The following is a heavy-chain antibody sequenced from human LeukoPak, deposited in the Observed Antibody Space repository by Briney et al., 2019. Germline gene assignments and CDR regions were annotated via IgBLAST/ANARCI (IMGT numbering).Heavy chain of an antibody. CDR2: IIPIFGTA. CDR1: GGTFSSYA. Sequence: ASVKVSCKASGGTFSSYAISWVRQAPGQGLEWMGGIIPIFGTANYAQKFQGRVTITADESTSTAYMELSSLRSEDTAVYYCASGVYYYDSSGYYDYFDYWAREPWSPSPQ. V-gene: IGHV1-69*13. CDR3: ASGVYYYDSSGYYDYFDY. J-gene: IGHJ4*02. D-gene: IGHD3-22*01.